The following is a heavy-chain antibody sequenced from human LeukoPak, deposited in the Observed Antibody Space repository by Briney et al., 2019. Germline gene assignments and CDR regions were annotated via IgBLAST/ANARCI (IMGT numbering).Heavy chain of an antibody. CDR2: ISPKNGGT. CDR1: GYTFNAYY. Sequence: GASVKVSCKTSGYTFNAYYIHWVRRAPGQGLEWMGWISPKNGGTKYAEKFQGRITITKDTSISSAYMEMTRLTSDDTAVYYCARGSPASGRFPFEHWGQGTLVTVSS. J-gene: IGHJ4*02. D-gene: IGHD3-3*01. V-gene: IGHV1-2*02. CDR3: ARGSPASGRFPFEH.